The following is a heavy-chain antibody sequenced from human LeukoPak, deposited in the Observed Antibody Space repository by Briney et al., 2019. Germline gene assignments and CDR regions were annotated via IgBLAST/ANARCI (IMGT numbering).Heavy chain of an antibody. J-gene: IGHJ3*02. D-gene: IGHD3-3*01. V-gene: IGHV3-30*04. CDR1: GCNFSSYA. CDR3: ARESWSDSVAFDI. CDR2: ISYGGIDK. Sequence: GTSLRLSCAASGCNFSSYAMHWVRQAPGEGLEWVGLISYGGIDKSYADSVKGRFTISRDSSKRTLYLQMNSLRAEDTAMYYCARESWSDSVAFDIWGLGTMVIVSS.